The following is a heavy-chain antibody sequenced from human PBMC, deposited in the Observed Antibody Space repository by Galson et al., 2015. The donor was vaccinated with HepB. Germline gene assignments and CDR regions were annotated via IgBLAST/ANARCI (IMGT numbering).Heavy chain of an antibody. Sequence: SCKASGFTFSSYAMHWVRQAPGKGLEWVAVISYDGSNKYYADSVKGRFTISRDNSKNTLYLQMNSLRAEDTAVYYCARGGTYYYDSSGYFWDWGQGTLVTVSS. J-gene: IGHJ4*02. CDR2: ISYDGSNK. CDR3: ARGGTYYYDSSGYFWD. CDR1: GFTFSSYA. D-gene: IGHD3-22*01. V-gene: IGHV3-30-3*01.